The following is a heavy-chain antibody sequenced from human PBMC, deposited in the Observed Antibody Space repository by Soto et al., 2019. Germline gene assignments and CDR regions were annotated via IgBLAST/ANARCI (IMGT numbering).Heavy chain of an antibody. D-gene: IGHD6-6*01. CDR1: GGSFSGYY. Sequence: SETLSLSCAVYGGSFSGYYWSGIRQPPGKGLEWIGEINHSGSTNYNPSLKSRVTISVDTSKNQFSLKLSSVTAADTAVYYCGRGKGIAARRAYYYYMDVWGKGTTVTVPS. CDR2: INHSGST. J-gene: IGHJ6*03. CDR3: GRGKGIAARRAYYYYMDV. V-gene: IGHV4-34*01.